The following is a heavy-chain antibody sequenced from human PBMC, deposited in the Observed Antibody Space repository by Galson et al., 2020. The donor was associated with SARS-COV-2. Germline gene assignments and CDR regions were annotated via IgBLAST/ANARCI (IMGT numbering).Heavy chain of an antibody. CDR1: GFTFSSYW. CDR2: INSDGSST. Sequence: GGSLRLSCAASGFTFSSYWMHWVRQAPGKGLVWVSRINSDGSSTSYADSVKGRFTISRDNAKNTLYLQMNSLRAEDTAVYYCARDLGIAAARGAYYYYYYGMDVWGQGTTVTVSS. D-gene: IGHD6-13*01. J-gene: IGHJ6*02. V-gene: IGHV3-74*01. CDR3: ARDLGIAAARGAYYYYYYGMDV.